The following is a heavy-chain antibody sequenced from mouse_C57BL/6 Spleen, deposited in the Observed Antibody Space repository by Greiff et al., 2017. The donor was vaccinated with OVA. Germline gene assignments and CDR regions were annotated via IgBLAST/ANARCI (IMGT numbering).Heavy chain of an antibody. CDR2: INPSNGGT. CDR1: GYTFTSYW. J-gene: IGHJ4*01. V-gene: IGHV1-53*01. CDR3: ARFAYYSNPYYAMDY. Sequence: QVQLQQPGTELVKPGASVKLSCKASGYTFTSYWMHWVKQRPGQGLEWIGNINPSNGGTKYNEKFKSKATLTVDKSSSTAYMQLSSLTSEDSAVYYCARFAYYSNPYYAMDYWGQGTSVTVSS. D-gene: IGHD2-5*01.